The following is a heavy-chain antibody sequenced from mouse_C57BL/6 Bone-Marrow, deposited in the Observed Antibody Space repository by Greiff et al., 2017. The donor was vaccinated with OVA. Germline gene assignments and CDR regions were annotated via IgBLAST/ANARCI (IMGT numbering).Heavy chain of an antibody. D-gene: IGHD1-1*01. CDR3: ARSYYGSYLDYFDY. CDR1: GYTFTSYT. CDR2: INPSSGYT. J-gene: IGHJ2*01. Sequence: VKLQQSGAELARPGASVKMSCKASGYTFTSYTMHWVKQRPGQGLEWIGYINPSSGYTKYNQKFKDKATLTADKSSSTAYMQLSSLTSEDSAVYYCARSYYGSYLDYFDYWGKGTTRTVSS. V-gene: IGHV1-4*01.